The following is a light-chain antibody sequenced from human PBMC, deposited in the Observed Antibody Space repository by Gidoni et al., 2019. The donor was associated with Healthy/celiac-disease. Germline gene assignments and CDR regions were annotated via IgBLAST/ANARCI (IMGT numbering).Light chain of an antibody. Sequence: SSELPQAPAVSVALGQTVRITCQGDSLRSYYASWYQQKPGQAPVLVIYGKNNRPSGIPDRFSGSSSGNTASLTITGAQAEDEADYYCNSVLFGGGTKLTVL. V-gene: IGLV3-19*01. CDR2: GKN. CDR1: SLRSYY. J-gene: IGLJ2*01. CDR3: NSVL.